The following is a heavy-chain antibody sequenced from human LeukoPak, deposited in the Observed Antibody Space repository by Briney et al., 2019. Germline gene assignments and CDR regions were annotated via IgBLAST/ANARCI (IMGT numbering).Heavy chain of an antibody. D-gene: IGHD2-21*02. Sequence: GGTLRLSCAASGFTFSSYAMNWVRQARGKGLQWGSHITGTGGTTYYADSVKGRFTISRDNSKNTLYLQMNSLRAEDTAVYYCAKVGGYCGGDCLSAFDMWGQGTMVTVSS. CDR1: GFTFSSYA. J-gene: IGHJ3*02. V-gene: IGHV3-23*01. CDR3: AKVGGYCGGDCLSAFDM. CDR2: ITGTGGTT.